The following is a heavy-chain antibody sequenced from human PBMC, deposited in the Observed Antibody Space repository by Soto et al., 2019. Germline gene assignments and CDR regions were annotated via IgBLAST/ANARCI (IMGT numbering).Heavy chain of an antibody. CDR1: GFTFSSYA. CDR3: AETYYYDRSGYYQNWFDP. J-gene: IGHJ5*02. V-gene: IGHV3-30-3*01. D-gene: IGHD3-22*01. Sequence: GGSLRLSCAASGFTFSSYAMHWIRQAPGKGLEWVAIISFDGSNEYYADSVKGRFTISRDNSKNTLYLQVRSLRAEDTAVYYCAETYYYDRSGYYQNWFDPWGQGTLVTVS. CDR2: ISFDGSNE.